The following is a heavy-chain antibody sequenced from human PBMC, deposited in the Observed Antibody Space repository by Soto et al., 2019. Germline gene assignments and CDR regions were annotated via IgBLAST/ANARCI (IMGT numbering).Heavy chain of an antibody. D-gene: IGHD2-15*01. J-gene: IGHJ4*02. CDR3: ARCGGIDRDFNY. CDR1: GGTFSSDS. CDR2: FIPMIDTP. V-gene: IGHV1-69*12. Sequence: QVQLVQSGAEVKKPGSSVKVSCKASGGTFSSDSFSWVRQAPGQGLEWMGGFIPMIDTPIYAQKFQDTVTITADESISTADMQLSSLRSGDTAVYYCARCGGIDRDFNYWGQGSLVTVSS.